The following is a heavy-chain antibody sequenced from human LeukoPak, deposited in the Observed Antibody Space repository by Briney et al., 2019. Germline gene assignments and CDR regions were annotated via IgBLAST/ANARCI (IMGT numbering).Heavy chain of an antibody. D-gene: IGHD1-26*01. CDR3: AKEAGAFDY. CDR1: GYTFTSNY. J-gene: IGHJ4*02. CDR2: INPSDGST. Sequence: ASVKVSCKASGYTFTSNYTDSVRQTPGPGLEWMGVINPSDGSTTYAQKFQGRVTLPRDTSTTTVHMELSSLTSEDTAVYYCAKEAGAFDYWGQGTLVTVSS. V-gene: IGHV1-46*01.